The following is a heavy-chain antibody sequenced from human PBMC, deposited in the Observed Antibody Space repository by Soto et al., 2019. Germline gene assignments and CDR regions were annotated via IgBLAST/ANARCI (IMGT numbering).Heavy chain of an antibody. CDR1: GGSFSGYY. Sequence: ETLSLTCAVYGGSFSGYYWSWIRQPPGKGLEWIGEINHSGSTNYNPSLKSRVTISVDTSKNQFSLKLSSVTAADTAVYYCASLFGDSSGYVDYWGQGTLVTVSS. V-gene: IGHV4-34*01. D-gene: IGHD3-22*01. CDR2: INHSGST. CDR3: ASLFGDSSGYVDY. J-gene: IGHJ4*02.